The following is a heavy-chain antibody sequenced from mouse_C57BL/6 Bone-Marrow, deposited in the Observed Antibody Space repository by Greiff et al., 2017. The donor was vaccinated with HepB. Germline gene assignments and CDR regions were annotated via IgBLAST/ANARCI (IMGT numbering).Heavy chain of an antibody. CDR1: GYAFSSYW. J-gene: IGHJ2*01. D-gene: IGHD1-1*01. CDR2: IYPGDGDT. V-gene: IGHV1-80*01. Sequence: QVQLQQSGAELVKPGASVKISCKASGYAFSSYWMNWVKQRPGKGLEWIGQIYPGDGDTNYNGKFTGKATLTADKSSSTAYMQLSSLTSEDSAVYFCARDGLYYYGSSLYFDYWGQGTTLTVSS. CDR3: ARDGLYYYGSSLYFDY.